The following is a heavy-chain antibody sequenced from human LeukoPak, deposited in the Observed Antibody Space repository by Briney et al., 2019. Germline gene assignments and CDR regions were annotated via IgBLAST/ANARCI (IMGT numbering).Heavy chain of an antibody. CDR1: GGSISRYY. J-gene: IGHJ5*02. D-gene: IGHD6-13*01. Sequence: SDPLSLICTVSGGSISRYYWSWIRQPPGKRLEWIGYIYYSGSTNYNPSLKSRVTISVDTSKNQFSLKLSSVTAADTAVYYCARHKQQLVFWFDPWGQGTLVTVSS. CDR2: IYYSGST. V-gene: IGHV4-59*08. CDR3: ARHKQQLVFWFDP.